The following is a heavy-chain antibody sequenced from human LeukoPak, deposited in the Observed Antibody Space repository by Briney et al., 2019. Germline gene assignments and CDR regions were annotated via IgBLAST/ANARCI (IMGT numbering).Heavy chain of an antibody. CDR3: ARGLGYSSGWKFDP. Sequence: SGTLSLTCAVSGGSISSSNWWSWVRQPPGKGLEWIGEIYHSGSTNYNPSLKSRVTISVDKSKNQFSLKLSSVTAADTAVYYCARGLGYSSGWKFDPWGQGTLVTVSS. J-gene: IGHJ5*02. CDR2: IYHSGST. D-gene: IGHD6-19*01. V-gene: IGHV4-4*02. CDR1: GGSISSSNW.